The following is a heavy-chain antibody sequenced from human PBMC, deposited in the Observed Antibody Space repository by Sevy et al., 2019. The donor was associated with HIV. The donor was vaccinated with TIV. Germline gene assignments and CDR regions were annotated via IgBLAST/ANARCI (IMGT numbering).Heavy chain of an antibody. J-gene: IGHJ4*02. Sequence: GGSLRLSCAASGFTFSTYSMNWVRQAPGKGLEWVSSINSGSRYIYYADSVKGRFTVSRDDAKNSLHLQMHSLRAEDTAVYYCARETEQQLVDYWGQGTLVTVSS. CDR1: GFTFSTYS. D-gene: IGHD6-13*01. CDR3: ARETEQQLVDY. V-gene: IGHV3-21*01. CDR2: INSGSRYI.